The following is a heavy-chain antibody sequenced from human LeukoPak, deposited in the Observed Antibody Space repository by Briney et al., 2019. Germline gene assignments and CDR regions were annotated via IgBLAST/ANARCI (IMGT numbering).Heavy chain of an antibody. Sequence: SETLSLTCTVSGGSISSYYWSWIRQPPGKGLEWIGYIYYSGSTNYNPSLKSRVTISVDTSKNQFSLKLSSVTAADTAVYYFATSGRASSWYYFDYWGQGALVTVSS. CDR1: GGSISSYY. CDR2: IYYSGST. V-gene: IGHV4-59*01. CDR3: ATSGRASSWYYFDY. D-gene: IGHD6-13*01. J-gene: IGHJ4*02.